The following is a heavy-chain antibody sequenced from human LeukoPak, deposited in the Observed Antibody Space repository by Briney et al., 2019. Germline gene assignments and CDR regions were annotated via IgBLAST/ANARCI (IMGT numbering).Heavy chain of an antibody. D-gene: IGHD2-8*02. CDR1: GYSFSSYG. CDR2: ISGYNGKT. V-gene: IGHV1-18*01. CDR3: ARDATGGSCDY. Sequence: ASVKVSCKTSGYSFSSYGIAWVRQAPGQGLEWMGWISGYNGKTDYAENLQGRVTMTTDTSTRTGYMELRSLRSEDTAVYYCARDATGGSCDYWGQGTLVTVSS. J-gene: IGHJ4*02.